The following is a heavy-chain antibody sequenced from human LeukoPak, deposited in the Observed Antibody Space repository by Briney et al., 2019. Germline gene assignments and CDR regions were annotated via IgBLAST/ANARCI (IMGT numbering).Heavy chain of an antibody. J-gene: IGHJ3*02. CDR3: AREGYDSSGFNTGAFDI. V-gene: IGHV3-48*03. CDR2: ISSTGSTI. D-gene: IGHD3-22*01. CDR1: GFTFDDYG. Sequence: GGSLRLSCAASGFTFDDYGMNWVRQAPGKGLEWVSYISSTGSTIYYADSVKGRFTISRDNAQNSLYLQMNSLRAEDTAVYYCAREGYDSSGFNTGAFDIWGQGTMVTVSS.